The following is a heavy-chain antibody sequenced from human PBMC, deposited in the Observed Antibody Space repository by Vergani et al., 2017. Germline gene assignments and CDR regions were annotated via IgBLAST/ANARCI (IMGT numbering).Heavy chain of an antibody. CDR2: SNPSSGGT. D-gene: IGHD2-2*01. J-gene: IGHJ4*02. CDR3: ARVGTSSNRDYLDY. CDR1: GYTFTDYF. Sequence: QVQLLQSGAEVKKPGASVKVSCKASGYTFTDYFMHWVRQAPGQGLEWMGCSNPSSGGTNYAQKSQGRITMNRDTSISTAYMELSNLRSDDTAVYYCARVGTSSNRDYLDYWGQGTLVTVSS. V-gene: IGHV1-2*02.